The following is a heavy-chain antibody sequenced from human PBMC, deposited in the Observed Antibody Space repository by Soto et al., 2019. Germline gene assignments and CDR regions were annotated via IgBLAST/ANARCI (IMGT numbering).Heavy chain of an antibody. J-gene: IGHJ4*02. V-gene: IGHV4-31*03. D-gene: IGHD3-10*01. CDR1: GGSISSGGYY. CDR3: ARGASYYYGPGSYLEDY. Sequence: SETLSLTCTVSGGSISSGGYYWSWIRQHPGKGLEWIGYIYYSGSTYYNPSLKSRVTISVDTSKNQFSLKLSSVTAADTAVYYCARGASYYYGPGSYLEDYWGQGTLVTVSS. CDR2: IYYSGST.